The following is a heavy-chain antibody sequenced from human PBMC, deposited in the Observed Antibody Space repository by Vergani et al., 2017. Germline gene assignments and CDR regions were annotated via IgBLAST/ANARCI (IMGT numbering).Heavy chain of an antibody. Sequence: EVQLVESGGGLVKPGGSLRLSCAASGFTFSSYSMNWVRQAPGKGLEWVSSISSSSSYIYYADSVKGRFTISRDNAKNSLYLQMNSLRAEDTAVYYCARSGDYDILTGYTYYFDYWCQGTLVTVSS. D-gene: IGHD3-9*01. V-gene: IGHV3-21*01. J-gene: IGHJ4*02. CDR1: GFTFSSYS. CDR2: ISSSSSYI. CDR3: ARSGDYDILTGYTYYFDY.